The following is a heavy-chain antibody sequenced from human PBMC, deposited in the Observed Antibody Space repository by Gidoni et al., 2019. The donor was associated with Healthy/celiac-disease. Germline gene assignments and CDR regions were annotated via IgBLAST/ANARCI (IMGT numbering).Heavy chain of an antibody. CDR2: IKSKTDGGTT. V-gene: IGHV3-15*01. CDR1: GFTFSNAW. CDR3: TTDPIVVVPAAISDV. D-gene: IGHD2-2*02. Sequence: EVQLVESGGGLVKPGGSLRLSCAASGFTFSNAWMSWVRQAPGKGLEWVGRIKSKTDGGTTDYAAPVKGRFTISRDDSKNTLYLQMNSLKTEDTAVYYCTTDPIVVVPAAISDVWGKGTTVTVSS. J-gene: IGHJ6*04.